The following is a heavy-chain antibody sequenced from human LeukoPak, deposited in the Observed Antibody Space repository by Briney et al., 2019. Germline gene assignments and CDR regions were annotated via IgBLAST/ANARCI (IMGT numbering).Heavy chain of an antibody. D-gene: IGHD6-13*01. CDR2: ISSSGSTI. Sequence: GGSLRLSCAACGFTFSSYEMNWVRQDPGKGLEWVSYISSSGSTIYCADSVKGRFTISRDNAKNSLYLQMNSLRAEDTAVYYCASFSSSWTREFDYWGQGTLVTVSS. CDR3: ASFSSSWTREFDY. J-gene: IGHJ4*02. V-gene: IGHV3-48*03. CDR1: GFTFSSYE.